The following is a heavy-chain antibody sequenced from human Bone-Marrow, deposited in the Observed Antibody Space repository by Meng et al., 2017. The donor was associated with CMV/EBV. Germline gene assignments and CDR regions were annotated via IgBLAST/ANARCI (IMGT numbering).Heavy chain of an antibody. CDR2: TYYRSKWFN. V-gene: IGHV6-1*01. CDR3: ARIGSGGSCDD. J-gene: IGHJ4*02. Sequence: SQTLSLTCAISGDSVSSNSAAWIWVRQSPSRGLEWLGRTYYRSKWFNDYAESVKTRITVTPDISKNQFSLQLNSVTPEDTAVYFCARIGSGGSCDDWGQGTLVTVSS. CDR1: GDSVSSNSAA. D-gene: IGHD2-15*01.